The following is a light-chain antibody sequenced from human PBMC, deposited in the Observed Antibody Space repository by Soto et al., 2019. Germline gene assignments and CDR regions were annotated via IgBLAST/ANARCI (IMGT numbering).Light chain of an antibody. Sequence: DIQMTQSPSSLSASVGDRVTITCRASQSISSYLNWDQQKQGKAPKLLIYAASSWQSGVPSRFSGSGSGTDFTLTNSSLQPEDFATYYCQQSYSTPTWTFGQGTKVEIK. CDR1: QSISSY. J-gene: IGKJ1*01. CDR3: QQSYSTPTWT. CDR2: AAS. V-gene: IGKV1-39*01.